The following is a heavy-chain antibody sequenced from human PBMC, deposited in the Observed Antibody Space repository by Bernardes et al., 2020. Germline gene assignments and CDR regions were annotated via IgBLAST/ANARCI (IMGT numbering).Heavy chain of an antibody. D-gene: IGHD2-21*02. Sequence: SETLSLTCTVSGGSITSGDYYWSWIRQHPGKGLEWIGYIYNSGTTDYNPSLKSRVTISVDTSKNQFSLKLSSVTAADTAVYYCARDIRLAGDHGVLDYWGQGTLVSVST. CDR1: GGSITSGDYY. J-gene: IGHJ4*02. V-gene: IGHV4-31*03. CDR3: ARDIRLAGDHGVLDY. CDR2: IYNSGTT.